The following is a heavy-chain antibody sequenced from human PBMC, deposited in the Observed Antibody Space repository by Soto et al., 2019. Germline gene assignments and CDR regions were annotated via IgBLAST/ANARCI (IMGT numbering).Heavy chain of an antibody. CDR3: TRDASRDSSARGWFDP. Sequence: WGSLRLSCAASGFIFENFTMNWVRQAPGKGLEWVSTISSNSAYIYYTDALRGRFTISRDNAKNSLHLQMNSLRAEDTAVYYCTRDASRDSSARGWFDPWGPGTLVTVSS. V-gene: IGHV3-21*01. D-gene: IGHD6-13*01. J-gene: IGHJ5*02. CDR1: GFIFENFT. CDR2: ISSNSAYI.